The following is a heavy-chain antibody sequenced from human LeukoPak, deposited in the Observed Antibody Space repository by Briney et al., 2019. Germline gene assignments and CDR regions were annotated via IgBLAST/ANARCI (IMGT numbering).Heavy chain of an antibody. CDR3: ARDLDGGSSLAY. CDR2: IIPIFGTT. V-gene: IGHV1-69*05. CDR1: GVTFTTDS. Sequence: SVKVSCTASGVTFTTDSISWVRQAPGQGLEWMGGIIPIFGTTNYAQKFQDRVTITTDESMTTAYMELSSLRSEDTAIYYCARDLDGGSSLAYWGQGTLVTVSS. D-gene: IGHD1-26*01. J-gene: IGHJ4*02.